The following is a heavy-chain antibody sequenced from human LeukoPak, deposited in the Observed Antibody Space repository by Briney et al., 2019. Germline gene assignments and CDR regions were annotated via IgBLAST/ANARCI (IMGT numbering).Heavy chain of an antibody. CDR1: GGTFSSYA. Sequence: ASVKVSCKASGGTFSSYAISWVRQAPGQGLEWMGWINPNSGGTNYAQKFQGRVTMTRDTSISTAYMELSRLRSDDTAVYYCARATMVRGVIPDYWGQGTLVTVSS. V-gene: IGHV1-2*02. CDR2: INPNSGGT. D-gene: IGHD3-10*01. CDR3: ARATMVRGVIPDY. J-gene: IGHJ4*02.